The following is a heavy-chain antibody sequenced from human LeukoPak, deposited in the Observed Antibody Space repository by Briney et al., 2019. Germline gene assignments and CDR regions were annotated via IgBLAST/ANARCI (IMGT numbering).Heavy chain of an antibody. V-gene: IGHV1-69*04. CDR1: GGTFSSYA. Sequence: SVKVSCKASGGTFSSYAISWVRQAPGQGLEWMGRIIPILGIANYAQKFQGRVTITADKSTSTAYMELSSLRSEDTAVYYCARALTVSSSWPYWDYWGQGTLVTVSS. CDR2: IIPILGIA. J-gene: IGHJ4*02. CDR3: ARALTVSSSWPYWDY. D-gene: IGHD6-13*01.